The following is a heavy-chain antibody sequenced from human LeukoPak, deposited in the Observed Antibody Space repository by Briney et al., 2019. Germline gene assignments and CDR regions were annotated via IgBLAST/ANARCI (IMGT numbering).Heavy chain of an antibody. CDR2: IKSKTEGGTT. J-gene: IGHJ4*02. CDR3: TTLPDAD. Sequence: GGSLRLSCAASGFTFSNAWMTWVRQAPGKGLEWLGRIKSKTEGGTTYYAAPVKGRFTISRDDSKNTLYLQMNSLKTEDTAVYFCTTLPDADGGQGTLVTVSS. V-gene: IGHV3-15*01. CDR1: GFTFSNAW.